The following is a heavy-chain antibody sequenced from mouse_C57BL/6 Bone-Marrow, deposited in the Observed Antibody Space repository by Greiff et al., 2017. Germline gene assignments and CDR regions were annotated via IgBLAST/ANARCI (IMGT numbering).Heavy chain of an antibody. J-gene: IGHJ1*03. D-gene: IGHD2-5*01. Sequence: VQLQQPGAELVKPGASVKMSCKASGYTFTSYWITWVKQRPGHGLEWIGDIYPGSGSTNYNEKFKGKATLTVDTSSSTAYMQLSSLTSEDSVVYYCARPYYSNYWYFDVWGTGTTVTVSS. CDR3: ARPYYSNYWYFDV. CDR2: IYPGSGST. V-gene: IGHV1-55*01. CDR1: GYTFTSYW.